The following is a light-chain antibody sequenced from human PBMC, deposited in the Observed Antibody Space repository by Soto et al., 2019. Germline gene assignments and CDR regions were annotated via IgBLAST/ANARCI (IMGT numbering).Light chain of an antibody. J-gene: IGKJ1*01. CDR1: QSVSTY. CDR3: HQRRDWPRT. CDR2: DVS. V-gene: IGKV3-11*01. Sequence: EIVLTQSPATLSLSPGERATLSCRASQSVSTYLVWYQQKPGQAPRLLIHDVSYRATGVPARFSGSGSGTDFPPTSSRLEPEDIAVYYCHQRRDWPRTFDQGTKVEIK.